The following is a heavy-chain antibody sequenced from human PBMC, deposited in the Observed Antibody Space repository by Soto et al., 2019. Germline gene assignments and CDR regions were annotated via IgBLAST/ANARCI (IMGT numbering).Heavy chain of an antibody. V-gene: IGHV4-59*12. J-gene: IGHJ4*02. Sequence: PSETLSLTCTVSGGSISSYYWSWIRQPPGKGLELIGYIYYSGSTNYNPSLKSRVTISVDNGKNSLYLQMNSLRDEDTAVYYCARDSTDYYDSSSYCDYWGQGTLVTVSS. D-gene: IGHD3-22*01. CDR1: GGSISSYY. CDR3: ARDSTDYYDSSSYCDY. CDR2: IYYSGST.